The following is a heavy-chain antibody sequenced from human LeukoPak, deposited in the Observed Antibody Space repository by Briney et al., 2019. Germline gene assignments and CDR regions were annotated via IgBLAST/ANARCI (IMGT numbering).Heavy chain of an antibody. D-gene: IGHD1-26*01. V-gene: IGHV3-30*18. CDR3: AKDRGVGSTLDY. CDR2: ISYDGSNK. CDR1: GLAFSSYG. J-gene: IGHJ4*02. Sequence: GRSLRLSCAASGLAFSSYGMHWARQAPGKGLEWVAVISYDGSNKYYADYVKGRFTISRDNSKNTLYLQMNSLRAEDTAVYHCAKDRGVGSTLDYWGQGTLVTVSS.